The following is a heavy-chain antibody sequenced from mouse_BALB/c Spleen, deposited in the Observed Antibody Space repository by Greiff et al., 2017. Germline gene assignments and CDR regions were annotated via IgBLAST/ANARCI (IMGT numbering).Heavy chain of an antibody. V-gene: IGHV3-1*02. CDR3: ARSDYGNPWAMDY. CDR2: IHYSGST. D-gene: IGHD2-1*01. Sequence: DVKLQESGPDLVKPSQSLSLTCTVTGYSITSGYSWHWIRQSPGNKLEWMGYIHYSGSTNYNPSLKSRISITRNTSKNQFFLQLNSVTTEDTATYYCARSDYGNPWAMDYWGQGTSVTVSS. J-gene: IGHJ4*01. CDR1: GYSITSGYS.